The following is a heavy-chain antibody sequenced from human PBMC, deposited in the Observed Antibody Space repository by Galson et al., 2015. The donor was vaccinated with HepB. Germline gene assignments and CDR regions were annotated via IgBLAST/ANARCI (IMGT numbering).Heavy chain of an antibody. J-gene: IGHJ5*02. CDR1: GFTFSIYA. V-gene: IGHV3-23*01. D-gene: IGHD4-17*01. CDR3: ARTLRNGDYVKWFDP. CDR2: VSSTGFST. Sequence: SLRLSCAASGFTFSIYAMSWVRQAPGKGLEWVSTVSSTGFSTYYADSVKGRFTISRDNSKNTLYLQMNSLRAEDTAVYFCARTLRNGDYVKWFDPWGQGTLVTVSS.